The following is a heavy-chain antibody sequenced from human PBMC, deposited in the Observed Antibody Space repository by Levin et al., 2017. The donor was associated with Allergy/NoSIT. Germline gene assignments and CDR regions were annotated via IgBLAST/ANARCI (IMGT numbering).Heavy chain of an antibody. CDR1: GYTFSSYD. Sequence: ASVKVSCKASGYTFSSYDINWVRQATGQGLEWLGWMNPSNGNTGYAQKFQGRITMTRDTSINTAYMELSSLRSEDSAVYYCSRELGWSDDFWCQGTLVTVSS. J-gene: IGHJ4*02. D-gene: IGHD6-19*01. CDR2: MNPSNGNT. V-gene: IGHV1-8*01. CDR3: SRELGWSDDF.